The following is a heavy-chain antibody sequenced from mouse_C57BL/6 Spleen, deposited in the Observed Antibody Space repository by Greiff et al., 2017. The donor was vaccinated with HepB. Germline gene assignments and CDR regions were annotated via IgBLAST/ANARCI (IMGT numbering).Heavy chain of an antibody. D-gene: IGHD1-1*01. Sequence: VQLQQPGAELVKPGASVKLSCKASGYTFTSYWMHWVKQRPGQGLEWIGMIHPNSGSTNYNEKFKSKATLTVDKSSSTAYMQLSSLTSEDSAVYYWAPPPYYGSLFDYWGQGTTLTVSS. CDR2: IHPNSGST. J-gene: IGHJ2*01. V-gene: IGHV1-64*01. CDR1: GYTFTSYW. CDR3: APPPYYGSLFDY.